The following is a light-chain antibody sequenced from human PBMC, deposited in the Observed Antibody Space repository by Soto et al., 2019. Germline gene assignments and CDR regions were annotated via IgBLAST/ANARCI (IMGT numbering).Light chain of an antibody. J-gene: IGLJ3*02. CDR3: SSYTSSSTLWASWV. CDR1: SSDVGGYNY. CDR2: EVS. Sequence: QSALTQPASVSGSPGQSITISCTGNSSDVGGYNYVSWYQQHPGKAPKLMIYEVSNRPSGGSNRFSGSKSGNTASLTISGLQAEDEADYYCSSYTSSSTLWASWVFGGGTKLTVL. V-gene: IGLV2-14*01.